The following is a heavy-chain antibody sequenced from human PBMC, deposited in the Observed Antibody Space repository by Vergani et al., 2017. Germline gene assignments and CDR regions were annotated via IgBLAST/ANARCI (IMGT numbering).Heavy chain of an antibody. CDR2: IRDDGSNK. CDR1: GFTFNSYG. CDR3: GTNSWSQAFDL. J-gene: IGHJ3*01. V-gene: IGHV3-30*02. Sequence: QVQLVESGGGVVQPGGSLRLSCAASGFTFNSYGMHWVRQAPGKGLEWVASIRDDGSNKYYGDSAKGRFTISRDNSKNTVYLQMNSLRADDTSVYYCGTNSWSQAFDLWGQGTRVTVSS. D-gene: IGHD2/OR15-2a*01.